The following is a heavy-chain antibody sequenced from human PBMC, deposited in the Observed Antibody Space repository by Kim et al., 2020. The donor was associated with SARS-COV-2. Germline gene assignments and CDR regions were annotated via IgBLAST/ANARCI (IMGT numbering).Heavy chain of an antibody. Sequence: SVKGRFTISRDNSNNTLYLQMNSLRAEDTAVYYCAKSGYSSSWYRADYDYWGQGTLVTVSS. J-gene: IGHJ4*02. CDR3: AKSGYSSSWYRADYDY. V-gene: IGHV3-23*01. D-gene: IGHD6-13*01.